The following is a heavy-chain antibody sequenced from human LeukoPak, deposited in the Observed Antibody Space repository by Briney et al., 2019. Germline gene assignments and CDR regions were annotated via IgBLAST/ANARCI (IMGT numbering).Heavy chain of an antibody. Sequence: GESLKISCKGSGYSFTSYWIGWVRQMPGKGLEWMGIIYPGDSDTRYSPSFQGQVTISADKSISTAYLQWSSLKASDTAMYYCATQRTSGWASPEYFQHWGQGTLVTVSS. CDR3: ATQRTSGWASPEYFQH. D-gene: IGHD6-19*01. CDR2: IYPGDSDT. J-gene: IGHJ1*01. CDR1: GYSFTSYW. V-gene: IGHV5-51*01.